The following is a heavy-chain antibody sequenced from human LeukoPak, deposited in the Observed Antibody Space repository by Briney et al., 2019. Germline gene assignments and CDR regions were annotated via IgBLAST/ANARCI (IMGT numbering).Heavy chain of an antibody. CDR3: AKRGRYYFDY. V-gene: IGHV3-23*01. Sequence: GGSLRLSCAASGFTFSSYAMSWVRQAPGKGLEWVSSIIDSGSTSFYADSVKGRFTISRDNSKYTLFLQMNSLRAEDTALYYCAKRGRYYFDYWGQGTLVTVSS. J-gene: IGHJ4*02. CDR2: IIDSGSTS. CDR1: GFTFSSYA. D-gene: IGHD3-10*01.